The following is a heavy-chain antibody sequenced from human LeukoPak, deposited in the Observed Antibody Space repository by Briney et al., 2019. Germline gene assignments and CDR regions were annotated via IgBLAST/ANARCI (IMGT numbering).Heavy chain of an antibody. V-gene: IGHV3-53*01. D-gene: IGHD3-22*01. CDR2: IYSGGST. CDR3: ATAVYYYDSSGYYYTPPGY. J-gene: IGHJ4*02. CDR1: GFTVSSNY. Sequence: GGSLRLSCAASGFTVSSNYMSWVRQAPGKGLEWVSVIYSGGSTYYADSVKGRFTISRDNSKNTLYLQMNSLRAEDTAVYYCATAVYYYDSSGYYYTPPGYWGQGTLVTVSS.